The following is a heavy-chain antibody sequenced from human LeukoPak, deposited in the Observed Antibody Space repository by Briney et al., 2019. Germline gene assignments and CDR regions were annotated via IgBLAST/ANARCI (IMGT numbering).Heavy chain of an antibody. CDR3: ARHLYESRGQTSFDY. V-gene: IGHV4-4*07. J-gene: IGHJ4*02. Sequence: PLETLSLTCTVSGGSISSYYWSWIRQPAGKGLEWIGRIYTSGSTNYNPSLKSRVTMSVDTSKNQFSLKLSSVTAADTAMYYCARHLYESRGQTSFDYWGQGTLVTVSS. CDR1: GGSISSYY. CDR2: IYTSGST. D-gene: IGHD3-22*01.